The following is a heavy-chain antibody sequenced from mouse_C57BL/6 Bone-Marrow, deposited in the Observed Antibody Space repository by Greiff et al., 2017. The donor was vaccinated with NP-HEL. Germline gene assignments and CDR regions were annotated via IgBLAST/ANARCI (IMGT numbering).Heavy chain of an antibody. CDR3: AREPPYYAMDY. V-gene: IGHV5-4*01. CDR2: ISDGGSYT. J-gene: IGHJ4*01. Sequence: DVKLVESGGGLVKPGGSLKLSCAASGFTFSSYAMSWVRQTPEKRLEWVATISDGGSYTYYPDNVKGRFTISRDNAKNNLYLQMSHLKSEDTAMYYCAREPPYYAMDYWGQGTSVTVSS. CDR1: GFTFSSYA.